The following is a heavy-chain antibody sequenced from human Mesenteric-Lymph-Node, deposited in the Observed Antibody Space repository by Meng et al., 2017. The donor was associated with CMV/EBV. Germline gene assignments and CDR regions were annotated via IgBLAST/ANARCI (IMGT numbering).Heavy chain of an antibody. Sequence: ASVKVSCKASGYTFTNYGISWVRQAPGVGLEWMGWISGYNGNTNYAQKFQGRVTTTTDTSTSTAYMEMRSLRSDDTAVYYCARDQTQGGGYWGQGTLVTVSS. CDR1: GYTFTNYG. J-gene: IGHJ4*02. CDR2: ISGYNGNT. V-gene: IGHV1-18*01. CDR3: ARDQTQGGGY. D-gene: IGHD3-16*01.